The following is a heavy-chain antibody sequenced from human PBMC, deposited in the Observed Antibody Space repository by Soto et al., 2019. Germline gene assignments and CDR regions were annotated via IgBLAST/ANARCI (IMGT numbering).Heavy chain of an antibody. D-gene: IGHD6-19*01. J-gene: IGHJ4*02. V-gene: IGHV3-15*01. CDR1: GFTFDDYA. CDR2: IKKKADGGTT. Sequence: EVQLVESGGGLVQPGRSLRLSCAASGFTFDDYAMHWVRQAPGKGLEWVGLIKKKADGGTTEYAAPLKGRFTISRDDSKNTVYLQMSSLRTEDTAVYYCRTQWLDWGQGTLVTVSS. CDR3: RTQWLD.